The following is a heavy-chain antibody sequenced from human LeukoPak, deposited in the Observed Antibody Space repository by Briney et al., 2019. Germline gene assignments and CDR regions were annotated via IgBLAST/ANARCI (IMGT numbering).Heavy chain of an antibody. CDR3: ATPSPTYYYDSSGSPDAFDI. J-gene: IGHJ3*02. CDR2: FDPEDGET. Sequence: GASVKVSCKVSGYTLTKLCMHWVRQAPGKGLEWMGGFDPEDGETIYAQKFQGRVTMNEETSKDTDYMEMSSLRSEDTAVYYCATPSPTYYYDSSGSPDAFDIWGQGTMVTVSS. D-gene: IGHD3-22*01. CDR1: GYTLTKLC. V-gene: IGHV1-24*01.